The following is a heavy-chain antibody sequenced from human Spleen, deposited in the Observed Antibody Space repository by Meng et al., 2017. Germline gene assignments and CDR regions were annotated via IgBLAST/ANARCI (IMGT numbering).Heavy chain of an antibody. V-gene: IGHV4-34*01. Sequence: SETLSLTCVVSGGSFSDYYWSWIRQPPGKGLEWIGEINHSGSTNYNPSLESRATISVDTSQNNLSLKLSSVTAADTAVYYCATYYVSGSFYSPTALDNWGQGTLVTVSS. CDR1: GGSFSDYY. CDR3: ATYYVSGSFYSPTALDN. CDR2: INHSGST. J-gene: IGHJ4*02. D-gene: IGHD3-10*01.